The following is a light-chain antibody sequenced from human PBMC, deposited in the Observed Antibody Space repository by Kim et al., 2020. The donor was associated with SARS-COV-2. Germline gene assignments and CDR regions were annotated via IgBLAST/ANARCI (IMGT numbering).Light chain of an antibody. CDR3: QVWDSSTEV. J-gene: IGLJ3*02. Sequence: VALGQTARITCGGNNIGSKNVHWYQQKPGQAPVVVIYRNYNRPSGIPERFSGSNSGITATLTISRAQAGDEADYYCQVWDSSTEVFGGGTQLTVL. CDR2: RNY. V-gene: IGLV3-9*01. CDR1: NIGSKN.